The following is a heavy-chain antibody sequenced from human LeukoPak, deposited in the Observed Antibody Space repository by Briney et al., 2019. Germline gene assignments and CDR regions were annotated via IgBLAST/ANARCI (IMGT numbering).Heavy chain of an antibody. V-gene: IGHV1-2*04. J-gene: IGHJ4*02. D-gene: IGHD6-13*01. CDR2: INPNSGAT. Sequence: ASVKVSCEASGYTFTGYYIHWVRQAPGQGLEWMGWINPNSGATNYAQKFQGWVTMTRDTSINTVYMELSRLRSDDTALYYCARGPNSSSWFFDYWGQGTLVTVSS. CDR3: ARGPNSSSWFFDY. CDR1: GYTFTGYY.